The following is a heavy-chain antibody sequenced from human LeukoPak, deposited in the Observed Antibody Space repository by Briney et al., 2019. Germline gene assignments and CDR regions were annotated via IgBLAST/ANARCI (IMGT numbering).Heavy chain of an antibody. CDR3: ARTPYDFWSGYSNSHYYYGMDV. CDR1: GGSISSYY. CDR2: IYYSGST. V-gene: IGHV4-59*01. Sequence: SETLSLTCTVSGGSISSYYWSWIWQPPGKGLEWIGYIYYSGSTNYNPSLKSRVTISVDTSKNQFSLKLSSVTAADTAVYYRARTPYDFWSGYSNSHYYYGMDVWGQGTTVTVSS. J-gene: IGHJ6*02. D-gene: IGHD3-3*01.